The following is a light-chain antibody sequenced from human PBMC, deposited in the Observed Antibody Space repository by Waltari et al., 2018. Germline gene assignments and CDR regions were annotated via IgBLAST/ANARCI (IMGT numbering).Light chain of an antibody. CDR1: QSVLFSSDNKNY. CDR2: WAS. CDR3: QQYYIAQYT. Sequence: DIVMTQSPDSLTVSLGERATINCKSSQSVLFSSDNKNYLAWYQQKPGHPPKLLIYWASTRESGVPDRFSGSWSGTDFTLTISSLQAEDVAVYFCQQYYIAQYTFGQGTKLEIK. J-gene: IGKJ2*01. V-gene: IGKV4-1*01.